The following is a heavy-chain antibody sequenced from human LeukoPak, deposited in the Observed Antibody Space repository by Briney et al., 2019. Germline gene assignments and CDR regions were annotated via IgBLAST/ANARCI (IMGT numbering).Heavy chain of an antibody. CDR1: GFTFSSYW. J-gene: IGHJ4*02. V-gene: IGHV3-23*01. CDR3: AKYLSNYVIYDY. D-gene: IGHD4-11*01. Sequence: GGSLRLSCAASGFTFSSYWMHWVRQAPGKGLEWVSAISGSGSSTYYADSVKGRFTISRDNSKNTLYLQMNSLRAEDTAVYYCAKYLSNYVIYDYWGLGTLVTVSS. CDR2: ISGSGSST.